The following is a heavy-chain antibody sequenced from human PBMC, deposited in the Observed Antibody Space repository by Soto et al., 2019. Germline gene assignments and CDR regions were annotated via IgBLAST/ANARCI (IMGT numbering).Heavy chain of an antibody. D-gene: IGHD3-22*01. CDR1: GFTVSSNY. J-gene: IGHJ3*02. Sequence: EVQLVESGGGLVQPGGSLRLSCAASGFTVSSNYMRWVRQAPGKGLEWVSVIYSGGSTYYADSVKGRFTISRDNSKNTLYLQMNSLRAEDTAVYYCVSLDYYDSSSDSFDIWGQGTMVTVSS. V-gene: IGHV3-66*01. CDR3: VSLDYYDSSSDSFDI. CDR2: IYSGGST.